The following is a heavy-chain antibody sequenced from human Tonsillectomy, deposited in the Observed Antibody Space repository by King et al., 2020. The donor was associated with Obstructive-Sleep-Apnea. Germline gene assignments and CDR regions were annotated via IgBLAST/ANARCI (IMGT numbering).Heavy chain of an antibody. CDR2: ISGSSTYI. CDR3: ARDNYGSGSYSDY. J-gene: IGHJ4*02. V-gene: IGHV3-21*01. Sequence: VQLVESGGGLVKPGGSLRLSCVASGFTFSSYNMNWVRQAPGKGLEWVSSISGSSTYIYYADSVKGRFTISRDNDKNSLYLQMNSLRADDTAVYYCARDNYGSGSYSDYWGQRPLVTVSS. CDR1: GFTFSSYN. D-gene: IGHD3-10*01.